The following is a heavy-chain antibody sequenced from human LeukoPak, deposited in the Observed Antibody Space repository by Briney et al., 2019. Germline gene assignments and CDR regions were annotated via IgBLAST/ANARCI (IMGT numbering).Heavy chain of an antibody. D-gene: IGHD2-21*02. CDR3: ARNPPYTSDWQTYHSLDQ. Sequence: GGSLSLSCGVWVLLLRICSELWLRQAPGKGLEWVSVISSSSRYMYYADSVKGRFTISRDNAKNSLYLQMSSLRDEDTAVYYWARNPPYTSDWQTYHSLDQWGQGTLVTVSS. CDR1: VLLLRICS. CDR2: ISSSSRYM. J-gene: IGHJ4*02. V-gene: IGHV3-21*06.